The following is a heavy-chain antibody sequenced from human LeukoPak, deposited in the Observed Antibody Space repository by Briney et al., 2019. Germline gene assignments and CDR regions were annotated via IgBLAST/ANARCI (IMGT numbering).Heavy chain of an antibody. CDR2: ISSSGSTI. Sequence: GGSLRLSCAASGFTFSSYEMNWVRQAPGKGLEWVSYISSSGSTIYYADSVKGRFTISRDNAKNSLYLQMNSLRAEDTALYYCARSSVSAYAFDIWGQGTMVTVSS. CDR1: GFTFSSYE. CDR3: ARSSVSAYAFDI. J-gene: IGHJ3*02. V-gene: IGHV3-48*03. D-gene: IGHD6-6*01.